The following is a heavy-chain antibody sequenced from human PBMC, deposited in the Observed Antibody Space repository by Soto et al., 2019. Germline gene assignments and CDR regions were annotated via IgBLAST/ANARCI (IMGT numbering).Heavy chain of an antibody. CDR2: ISYDGSNK. CDR1: GFTFSSYA. D-gene: IGHD3-3*01. Sequence: QVQLVESGGGVVQPGRSLRLSCAASGFTFSSYAMHWVRQAPGKGLEWVAVISYDGSNKYYADSVKGRFTISGDNSKNSLYLQMNRLRAEHTAVYYCARDKRDLRFLEWSYYFDYWGQGTLVTVSS. V-gene: IGHV3-30-3*01. J-gene: IGHJ4*02. CDR3: ARDKRDLRFLEWSYYFDY.